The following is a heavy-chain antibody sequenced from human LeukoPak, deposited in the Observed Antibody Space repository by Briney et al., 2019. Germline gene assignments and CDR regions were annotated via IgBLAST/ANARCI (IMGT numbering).Heavy chain of an antibody. Sequence: DPGGSLRLSCAASGFTFSSYWMSWVRQAPGKGLEWVANIKQDGSEKYYVDSVKGRFTISRDNAKNSLYLQMNSLRAEDTAVYYCAAPPEINSSGWRGWFDPWGQGTLVTVSS. CDR1: GFTFSSYW. CDR3: AAPPEINSSGWRGWFDP. D-gene: IGHD6-19*01. CDR2: IKQDGSEK. V-gene: IGHV3-7*01. J-gene: IGHJ5*02.